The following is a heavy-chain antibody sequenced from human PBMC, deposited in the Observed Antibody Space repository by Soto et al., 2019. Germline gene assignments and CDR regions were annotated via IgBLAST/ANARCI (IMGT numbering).Heavy chain of an antibody. D-gene: IGHD3-3*01. V-gene: IGHV3-23*01. Sequence: PGGSLRLSCAASGFTFSSYAMSWVRQAPGKGLEWVSAISGSGGSTYYADSVKGRVTISRDNSKNTLYLQMNSLRAEDTAVYYCAKAEYYDFWSGKKDYYYYYYMDVWGKGTTVTVSS. J-gene: IGHJ6*03. CDR2: ISGSGGST. CDR1: GFTFSSYA. CDR3: AKAEYYDFWSGKKDYYYYYYMDV.